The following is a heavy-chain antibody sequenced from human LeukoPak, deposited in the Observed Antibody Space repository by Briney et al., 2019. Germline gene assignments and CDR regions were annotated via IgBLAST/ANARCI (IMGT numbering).Heavy chain of an antibody. CDR3: AREGGPYRPLDY. V-gene: IGHV4-4*02. J-gene: IGHJ4*02. CDR1: GFTVSSNY. CDR2: VNLQGST. Sequence: AGGSLRLSCAASGFTVSSNYMNWVRQPPGKGLEWIGEVNLQGSTNYNPSLMGRVAISVDMSENHISLQLTSVTAADTAVYYCAREGGPYRPLDYSGQGTLVSASS.